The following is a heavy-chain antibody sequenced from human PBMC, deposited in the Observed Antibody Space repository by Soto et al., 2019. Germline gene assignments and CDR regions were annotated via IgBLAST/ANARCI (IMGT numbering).Heavy chain of an antibody. D-gene: IGHD6-19*01. CDR1: GFNFSSYV. CDR2: IWYDGGNK. CDR3: ARDGQWLPRDGLRSSYYFAY. J-gene: IGHJ4*02. Sequence: QVQLVESGGGVVQPGRALRLSCAASGFNFSSYVMHWVRQAPVKGLEWVAVIWYDGGNKYDADSVKVRFTISRDNSKNTLYLQMNSLRAEDTAVYYCARDGQWLPRDGLRSSYYFAYWGQGTLVTVSS. V-gene: IGHV3-33*01.